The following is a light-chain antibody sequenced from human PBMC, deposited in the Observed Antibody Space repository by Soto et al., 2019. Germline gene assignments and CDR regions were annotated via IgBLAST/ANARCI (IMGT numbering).Light chain of an antibody. V-gene: IGLV2-23*01. CDR1: SSDVGSYNL. J-gene: IGLJ1*01. Sequence: QSALTQPASVSGSPGQSITISCTVTSSDVGSYNLVSWYQQHPGKAPKLMIYEGSKRPSGVSNRFSGSKSGNTASLTISGLQAEDEADYYCCSYAGSSTLFGTGTKVTV. CDR3: CSYAGSSTL. CDR2: EGS.